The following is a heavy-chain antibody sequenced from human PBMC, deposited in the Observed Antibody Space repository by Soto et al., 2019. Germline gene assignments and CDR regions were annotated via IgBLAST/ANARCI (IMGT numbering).Heavy chain of an antibody. CDR3: ASSPPREDFDL. J-gene: IGHJ3*01. Sequence: QGQLQESGPGVVRPSQTLSLTCTVSGASISSGDHYWTWIRQPPGKGLEWIGYIYYSGSTFYNPSLNSRVTMSIDMSKSQFSLNLRSVTAADTAVYYGASSPPREDFDLWGQGTMVIVSS. V-gene: IGHV4-30-4*01. CDR2: IYYSGST. D-gene: IGHD6-6*01. CDR1: GASISSGDHY.